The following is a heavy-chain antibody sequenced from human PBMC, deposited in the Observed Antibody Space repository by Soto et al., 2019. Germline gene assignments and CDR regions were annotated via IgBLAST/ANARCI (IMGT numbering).Heavy chain of an antibody. V-gene: IGHV4-34*01. J-gene: IGHJ4*02. D-gene: IGHD5-18*01. CDR3: ARRGPVDAAMVYYFDY. Sequence: PSETLSLTCAVYGGSFSGYYWSWIRQPPGKGLEWIGEINHSGSTNYNPSLKSRVTISVDTSKNQFSLKLSSVTAADTAVYYCARRGPVDAAMVYYFDYWGQGTLVTVSS. CDR2: INHSGST. CDR1: GGSFSGYY.